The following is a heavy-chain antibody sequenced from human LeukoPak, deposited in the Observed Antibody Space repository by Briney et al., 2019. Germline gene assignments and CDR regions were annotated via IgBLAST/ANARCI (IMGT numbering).Heavy chain of an antibody. CDR3: AKDASYDYVWGSYRPNWFDP. CDR2: ISGSGGST. J-gene: IGHJ5*02. Sequence: GGSLRLSCAAAGFTFSSYSMNLVRQAPGKGLEWVSAISGSGGSTYYADSVKGRFTISRDNSKNTLYLQMNSLRAEDTAVYYCAKDASYDYVWGSYRPNWFDPWGQGTLVTVSS. D-gene: IGHD3-16*02. CDR1: GFTFSSYS. V-gene: IGHV3-23*01.